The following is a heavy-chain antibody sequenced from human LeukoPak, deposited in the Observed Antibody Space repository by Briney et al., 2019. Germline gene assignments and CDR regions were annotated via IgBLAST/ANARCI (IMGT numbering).Heavy chain of an antibody. CDR2: IKYHGSDE. V-gene: IGHV3-7*01. J-gene: IGHJ4*02. D-gene: IGHD3-10*01. CDR3: ARIGGSGTYWDY. Sequence: GSLRLSCAASGFTFSDYWMSWVRQAPGKGLEWVANIKYHGSDEHYVDSVRGRFTISRDNAKDSLFMKMNSLRAEDTAVYYCARIGGSGTYWDYWGQGTLVTVSS. CDR1: GFTFSDYW.